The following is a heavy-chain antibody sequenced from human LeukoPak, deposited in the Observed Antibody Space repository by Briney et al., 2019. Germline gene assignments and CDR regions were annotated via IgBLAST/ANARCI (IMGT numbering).Heavy chain of an antibody. V-gene: IGHV1-2*02. CDR2: INPNSGGT. CDR1: GYTFTGYY. J-gene: IGHJ4*02. CDR3: ARGGLPSGATYYFDY. D-gene: IGHD1-26*01. Sequence: GASVKASCKASGYTFTGYYMHWVRQAPGHGLEWMGWINPNSGGTNYAQKFQGRVTMTRETSISTAYMELSRLRSDDTAVYYCARGGLPSGATYYFDYWGQGTLVTVSS.